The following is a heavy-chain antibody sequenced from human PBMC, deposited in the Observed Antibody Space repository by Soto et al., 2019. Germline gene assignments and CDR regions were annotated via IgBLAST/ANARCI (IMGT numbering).Heavy chain of an antibody. J-gene: IGHJ4*02. CDR2: IKTDGSIT. Sequence: EVQLVESGGGLFQPGGSLRLSCAASGFTYSNYWMHWVRQAPGKGLVWVSRIKTDGSITNYVDSVKGRFTISRDNAKNTVYLQMDSLGVEDTAVYYCARVPNGGYDWICGQGTPVTVSS. D-gene: IGHD5-12*01. V-gene: IGHV3-74*01. CDR3: ARVPNGGYDWI. CDR1: GFTYSNYW.